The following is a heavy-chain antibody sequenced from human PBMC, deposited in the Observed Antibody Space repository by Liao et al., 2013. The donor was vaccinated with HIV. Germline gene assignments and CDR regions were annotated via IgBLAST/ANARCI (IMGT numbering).Heavy chain of an antibody. J-gene: IGHJ2*01. CDR1: GGSISSYQ. D-gene: IGHD1-26*01. CDR3: ATLTQKWGLRPYWYFDL. CDR2: IYTSGST. V-gene: IGHV4-59*10. Sequence: QVQLQQWGAGLLKPSETLSLTCAVSGGSISSYQWNWIRQPAGKGLEWIGRIYTSGSTNYNPSLKSRVTISVDTSKNQFSLKLSSVTAADTAVYYCATLTQKWGLRPYWYFDLWGRGTLVTVSS.